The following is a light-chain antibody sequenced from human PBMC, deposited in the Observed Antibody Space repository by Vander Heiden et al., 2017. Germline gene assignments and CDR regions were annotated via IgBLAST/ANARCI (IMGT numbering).Light chain of an antibody. V-gene: IGKV4-1*01. Sequence: DIVMTQSPDSLAVSLCETATINCKSSHNVLHSSSNKNYLAWYQQKPGQPPKLLLYWASTRQSGVPDRFTGSGSGTDFTLTISSLQAEDVAVYYCQQYYSIPITFGQGTRLEIK. CDR1: HNVLHSSSNKNY. J-gene: IGKJ5*01. CDR3: QQYYSIPIT. CDR2: WAS.